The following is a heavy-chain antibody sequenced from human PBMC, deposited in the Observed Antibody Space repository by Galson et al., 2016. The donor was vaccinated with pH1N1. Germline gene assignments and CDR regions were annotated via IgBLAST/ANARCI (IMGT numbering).Heavy chain of an antibody. V-gene: IGHV1-24*01. J-gene: IGHJ5*02. Sequence: QSGAEVKKPGESLKISCKVTGYTLTKVSMHWVRQAPGKGLEWMGSFDPEDGETLYAQKFQGRLTMTEDSSTDTAYMELNTLRSEDTAVYYCATDYYFDRNPIFDPWGQGTLVTVSS. CDR1: GYTLTKVS. CDR3: ATDYYFDRNPIFDP. D-gene: IGHD3-22*01. CDR2: FDPEDGET.